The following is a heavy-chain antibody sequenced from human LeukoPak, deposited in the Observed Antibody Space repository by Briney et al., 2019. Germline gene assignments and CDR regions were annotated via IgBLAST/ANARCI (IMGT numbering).Heavy chain of an antibody. D-gene: IGHD3-3*01. CDR2: IKQDGGEK. Sequence: PGGSLRLSCAASGFIFSNYWMNWARLAPGKGLEWVANIKQDGGEKYFADSVKGRFSVSRDNARNSLYLQMNSLRAEDTAVYYCARESRSGLDYWGQGTLVAVSS. V-gene: IGHV3-7*03. CDR3: ARESRSGLDY. CDR1: GFIFSNYW. J-gene: IGHJ4*02.